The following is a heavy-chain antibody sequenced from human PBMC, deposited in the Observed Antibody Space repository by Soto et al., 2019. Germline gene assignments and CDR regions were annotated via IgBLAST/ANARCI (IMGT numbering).Heavy chain of an antibody. J-gene: IGHJ6*02. CDR1: GFTFDDHV. CDR3: ARSWSGSTSGRVDV. V-gene: IGHV3-9*01. Sequence: GGSLRLSCVASGFTFDDHVMHWVRQVPGKGLEWVGHINWDGYSIGYGGSVRGRFTISRDNAKNTLYLQMNSPRPEDTALYFCARSWSGSTSGRVDVWGQGTTVTVSS. D-gene: IGHD3-3*01. CDR2: INWDGYSI.